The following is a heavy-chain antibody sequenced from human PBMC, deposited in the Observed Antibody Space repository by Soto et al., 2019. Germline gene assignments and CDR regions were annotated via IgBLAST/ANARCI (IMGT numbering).Heavy chain of an antibody. V-gene: IGHV4-31*03. CDR3: ARVGGNYGDYVDYYYYMDV. J-gene: IGHJ6*03. CDR2: IYYSGST. Sequence: PSETLSLTCTVSGGSISSGGYYWCWIRQHPGKGLEWIGYIYYSGSTYYNPSLKSRVTISVDTSKNQFSLKLSSVTAADTAVYYCARVGGNYGDYVDYYYYMDVWGKGTTVTVSS. D-gene: IGHD4-17*01. CDR1: GGSISSGGYY.